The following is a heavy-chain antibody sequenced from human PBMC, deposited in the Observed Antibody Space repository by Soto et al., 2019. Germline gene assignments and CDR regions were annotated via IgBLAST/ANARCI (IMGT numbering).Heavy chain of an antibody. D-gene: IGHD3-16*02. CDR1: GASISSGGYY. CDR3: ARVLRDVLSDRYYWYFDL. CDR2: IYYIGTS. J-gene: IGHJ2*01. V-gene: IGHV4-31*03. Sequence: QVQLQESGPGLVKPSQTLSLTCTVSGASISSGGYYWGWIRQHPGKGLEWIGFIYYIGTSYYNPSPESRIHLSVDTSTNHFSLNLTSVTAADTAVYYCARVLRDVLSDRYYWYFDLWGRGTLVTVSS.